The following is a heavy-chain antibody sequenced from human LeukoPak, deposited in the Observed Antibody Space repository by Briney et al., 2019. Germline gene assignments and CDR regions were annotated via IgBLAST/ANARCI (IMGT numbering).Heavy chain of an antibody. V-gene: IGHV1-8*02. CDR3: ARGVANWFDP. Sequence: ASVKVSCKASGYTFTGYYMHWVRQAPGQGLEWMGWMNPNSGNTGYAQKFQGRVTMTRNTSISTAYMELSSLRSEDTAVYYCARGVANWFDPWGQGTLVTVSS. CDR1: GYTFTGYY. J-gene: IGHJ5*02. CDR2: MNPNSGNT. D-gene: IGHD5-12*01.